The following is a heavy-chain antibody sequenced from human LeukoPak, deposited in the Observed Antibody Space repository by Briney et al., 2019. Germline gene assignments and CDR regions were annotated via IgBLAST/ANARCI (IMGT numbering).Heavy chain of an antibody. Sequence: PGGSLRLSCAASGFTFSRYWMSWVRQAPGKGLEWVANIKTDGSAKYYVDSVKGRFTISRDNAKNSLFLQMNSLRGEDTALYFCARERPAAASAFEIRGQGTRVTVSS. CDR2: IKTDGSAK. V-gene: IGHV3-7*01. CDR3: ARERPAAASAFEI. CDR1: GFTFSRYW. D-gene: IGHD6-25*01. J-gene: IGHJ3*02.